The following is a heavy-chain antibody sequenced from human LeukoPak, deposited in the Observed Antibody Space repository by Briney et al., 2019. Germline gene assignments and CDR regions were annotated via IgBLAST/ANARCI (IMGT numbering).Heavy chain of an antibody. CDR3: AIANYYGSGKKDLDY. CDR2: MNPNSGNT. CDR1: GYTFTTYY. D-gene: IGHD3-10*01. J-gene: IGHJ4*02. V-gene: IGHV1-8*01. Sequence: ASVKVSCKASGYTFTTYYINWVRQATGQGLEWMGWMNPNSGNTGYAQKFQGRVTMTRNTSMRTAYMELSSLRSEDTAVYYCAIANYYGSGKKDLDYWGQGTLVTVSS.